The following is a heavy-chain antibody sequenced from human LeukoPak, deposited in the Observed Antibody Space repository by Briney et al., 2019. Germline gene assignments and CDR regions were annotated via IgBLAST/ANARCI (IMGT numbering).Heavy chain of an antibody. D-gene: IGHD3-9*01. Sequence: GGSLRLSCAASGFIFSNYAIYWVRQAPGQGLEWVSAISGRSDNTYYADSVKGRFTLSRDSSKNTLYLQMNSLRADDTAVYYCAKWGDYDVLTGYYVSDFWGQGTLVTVSS. V-gene: IGHV3-23*01. J-gene: IGHJ4*02. CDR1: GFIFSNYA. CDR2: ISGRSDNT. CDR3: AKWGDYDVLTGYYVSDF.